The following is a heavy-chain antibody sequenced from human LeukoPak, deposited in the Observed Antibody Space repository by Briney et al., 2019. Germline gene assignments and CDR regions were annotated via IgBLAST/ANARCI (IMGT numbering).Heavy chain of an antibody. D-gene: IGHD5-12*01. CDR2: IYYSGST. CDR1: GGSISRYY. Sequence: PSETLSLTCTVSGGSISRYYWSWIRQPPGKGLEWIGYIYYSGSTNYNPSLKSRVTISVDTSKNQFSLKLSSVTAADTAVYYCARPSGYSGYDPNWYFDLWGRGTLVTVSS. J-gene: IGHJ2*01. V-gene: IGHV4-59*08. CDR3: ARPSGYSGYDPNWYFDL.